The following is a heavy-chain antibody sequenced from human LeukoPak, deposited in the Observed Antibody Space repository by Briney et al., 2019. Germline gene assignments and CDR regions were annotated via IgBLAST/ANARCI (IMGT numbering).Heavy chain of an antibody. CDR3: ARRIAGRLINDAFDI. V-gene: IGHV1-2*02. CDR2: INPYSGGT. J-gene: IGHJ3*02. CDR1: GYTFTGHY. D-gene: IGHD6-6*01. Sequence: ASVKVSCKASGYTFTGHYMHWVRQAPGQGLEWMGWINPYSGGTHYALIFQDRVTMTRDTSISTAYMELSRLRSDDTAVYYCARRIAGRLINDAFDIWGQGTMVTVSS.